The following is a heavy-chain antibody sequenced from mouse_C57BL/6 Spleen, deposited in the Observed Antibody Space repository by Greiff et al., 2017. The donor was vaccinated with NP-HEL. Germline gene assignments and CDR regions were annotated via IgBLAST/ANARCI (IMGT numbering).Heavy chain of an antibody. D-gene: IGHD2-3*01. V-gene: IGHV2-2*01. J-gene: IGHJ4*01. Sequence: QVQLKQSGPGLVQPSQSLSITCTVSGFSLTSYGVHWVRQSPGKGLEWLGVIWSGGSTDYNAAFISRLSISKDNSKSQVFFKMNSLQADDTAIYYCARDDGYYSHYAMDYWGQGTSVTVSS. CDR2: IWSGGST. CDR3: ARDDGYYSHYAMDY. CDR1: GFSLTSYG.